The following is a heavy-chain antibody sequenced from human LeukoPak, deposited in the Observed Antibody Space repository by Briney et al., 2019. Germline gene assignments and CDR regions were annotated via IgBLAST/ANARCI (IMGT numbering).Heavy chain of an antibody. D-gene: IGHD5-12*01. CDR1: GFTFSSYT. V-gene: IGHV3-21*01. CDR3: ARDSPGYGGYSY. Sequence: GGSLRLSCAASGFTFSSYTMNWVRQAPGKGLEWVSSISSSSKYIYYAETVKGRFTISRDNAKNSLYLQMNSLRAEDTAVYYCARDSPGYGGYSYWGQGTLVTVSS. CDR2: ISSSSKYI. J-gene: IGHJ4*02.